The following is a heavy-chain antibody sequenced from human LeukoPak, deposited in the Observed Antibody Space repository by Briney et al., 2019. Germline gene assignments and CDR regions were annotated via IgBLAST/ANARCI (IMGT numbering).Heavy chain of an antibody. Sequence: GGSLRLSCAASGFTFSSYAMHWVRQAPGKGLEWVAVISYDGSNKYYADSVKGRFTISRDNSKNTLYLQMNSLRAEDTAVYNCARDVIGDYYFDYWGQGTLVTVSS. CDR2: ISYDGSNK. V-gene: IGHV3-30*04. D-gene: IGHD3-10*01. J-gene: IGHJ4*02. CDR1: GFTFSSYA. CDR3: ARDVIGDYYFDY.